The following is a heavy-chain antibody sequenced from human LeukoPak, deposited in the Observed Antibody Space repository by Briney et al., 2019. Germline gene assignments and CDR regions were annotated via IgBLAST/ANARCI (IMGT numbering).Heavy chain of an antibody. CDR1: GGSXXSGXYY. CDR3: ARDSHYDILTGYPGGRAFDI. Sequence: SQTLSLTCTVSGGSXXSGXYYWSXIRXXXXXXLXXIGXXXXXGSTYYNPSLKSRVTISVDTSKNQFSLKLSSVTAADTAVYYCARDSHYDILTGYPGGRAFDIWGQGTMVTVSS. J-gene: IGHJ3*02. D-gene: IGHD3-9*01. V-gene: IGHV4-31*03. CDR2: XXXXGST.